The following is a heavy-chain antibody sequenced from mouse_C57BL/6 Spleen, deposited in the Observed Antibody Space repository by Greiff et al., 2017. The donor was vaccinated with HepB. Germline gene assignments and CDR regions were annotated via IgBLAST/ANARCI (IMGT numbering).Heavy chain of an antibody. CDR2: ISYSGST. D-gene: IGHD1-2*01. CDR3: ARTARIKY. CDR1: GYSITSGYG. J-gene: IGHJ2*01. V-gene: IGHV3-2*02. Sequence: EVKLQESGPGLVKPSQSLSLTGTVTGYSITSGYGWNWIRQFPGNKLEWMGYISYSGSTNYNPSLKSRISITRDTSKNQFFLQLNSVTTEDTATYYCARTARIKYWGQGTTLTVSS.